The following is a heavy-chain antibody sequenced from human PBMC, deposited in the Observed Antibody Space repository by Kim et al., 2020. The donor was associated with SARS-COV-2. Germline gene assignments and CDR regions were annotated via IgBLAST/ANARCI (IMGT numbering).Heavy chain of an antibody. D-gene: IGHD4-4*01. CDR1: GFTFSSYS. V-gene: IGHV3-21*01. J-gene: IGHJ5*02. Sequence: GGSLRLSCAASGFTFSSYSMNWVRQAPGKGLDCVSSISSSSSYIYYADSVKGRFTISRDNAKNSLYLPMNSLRAEGTPVYYCSRAQNDYSNHLIFCFYP. CDR2: ISSSSSYI. CDR3: SRAQNDYSNHLIFCFYP.